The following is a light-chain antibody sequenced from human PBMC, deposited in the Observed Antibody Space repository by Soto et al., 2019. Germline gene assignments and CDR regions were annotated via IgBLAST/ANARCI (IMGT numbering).Light chain of an antibody. J-gene: IGKJ2*01. CDR2: KAS. CDR3: QQYNSYSYT. CDR1: QSISSW. Sequence: DIQMTQSPSTLSASAGDRVTITCRASQSISSWLAWYQQKAAKAPKLLIYKASSLESGVPSRFSGSGSGTEFTLTISSLQPDDFATYYCQQYNSYSYTFGQGTKLEIK. V-gene: IGKV1-5*03.